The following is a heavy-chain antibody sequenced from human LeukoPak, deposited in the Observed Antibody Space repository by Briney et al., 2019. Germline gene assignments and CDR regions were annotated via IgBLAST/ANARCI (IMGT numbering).Heavy chain of an antibody. CDR2: ISYDGSNK. V-gene: IGHV3-30*18. D-gene: IGHD1-26*01. J-gene: IGHJ3*02. Sequence: TGGSLRLSCAASGFNFSPYGMHWVRQPPGKGLEWVPLISYDGSNKYFADSVKGRFTISRDNSENKLYLQMNSLRPEDTAVYYCANPSGTYGPGVFDIWGQGTMVTVSS. CDR3: ANPSGTYGPGVFDI. CDR1: GFNFSPYG.